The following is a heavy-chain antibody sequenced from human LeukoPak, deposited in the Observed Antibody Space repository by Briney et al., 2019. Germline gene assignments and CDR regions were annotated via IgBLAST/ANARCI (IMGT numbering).Heavy chain of an antibody. Sequence: GGSLRLSCSASGFTFSSYAMHWARQAPGKGLEYVSAISSNGGSTNYADSVKGRFTFSRNNSKNTLYLQMSSLRAEDTAVYYCVKATRYSSSFYFDSWGQGTLVIVSS. CDR1: GFTFSSYA. V-gene: IGHV3-64D*06. J-gene: IGHJ4*02. CDR3: VKATRYSSSFYFDS. CDR2: ISSNGGST. D-gene: IGHD6-13*01.